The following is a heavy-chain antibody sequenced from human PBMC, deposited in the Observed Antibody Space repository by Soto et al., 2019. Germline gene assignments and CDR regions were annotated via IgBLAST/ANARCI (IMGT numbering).Heavy chain of an antibody. J-gene: IGHJ5*02. V-gene: IGHV5-51*01. CDR2: IYPGDSDT. D-gene: IGHD1-1*01. CDR3: ATWGTTSHPLSRNWFDP. CDR1: GYSFTSYW. Sequence: GESLKISCKGSGYSFTSYWIGWVRQMPGKGLEWMGIIYPGDSDTRYSPSFQGQVTISADKSISTAYLQWSSLKASDTAMYYCATWGTTSHPLSRNWFDPWGQGTLVTVSS.